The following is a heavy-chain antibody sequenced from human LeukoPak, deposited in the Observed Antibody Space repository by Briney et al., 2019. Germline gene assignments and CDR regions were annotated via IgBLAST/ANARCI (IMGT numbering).Heavy chain of an antibody. CDR3: ARDFLGYCSSTSCGDAFDI. Sequence: SETLSLTCTVSGGSISSSSYYWGWIRQPPGKGLEWIGSIYYSGSTYYNPSLKSRVTISVDTSKNQFSLKLSSVTAADTAVYYCARDFLGYCSSTSCGDAFDIWGQGTMVTVPS. J-gene: IGHJ3*02. CDR2: IYYSGST. D-gene: IGHD2-2*01. CDR1: GGSISSSSYY. V-gene: IGHV4-39*02.